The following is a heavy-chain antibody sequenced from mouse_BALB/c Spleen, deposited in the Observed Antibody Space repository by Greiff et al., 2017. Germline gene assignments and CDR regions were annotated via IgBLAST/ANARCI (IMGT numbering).Heavy chain of an antibody. J-gene: IGHJ2*01. Sequence: VHVKQSGPELVKPGASVKMSCKASGYTFTSYVMHWVKQKPGQGLEWIGYINPYNDGTKYNEKFKGKATLTSDKSSSTAYMELSSLTSEDSAVYYCARGEFTTVIDYWGQGTTLTVSS. CDR1: GYTFTSYV. CDR2: INPYNDGT. CDR3: ARGEFTTVIDY. V-gene: IGHV1-14*01. D-gene: IGHD1-1*01.